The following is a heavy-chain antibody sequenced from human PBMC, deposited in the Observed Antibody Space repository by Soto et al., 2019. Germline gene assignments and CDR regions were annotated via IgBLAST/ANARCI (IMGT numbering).Heavy chain of an antibody. Sequence: QVQLQASGPGLVKPSETLSLTCTVSGGSISSYYWSWIRQPPGKGLEWIGYIYCSGSTNYNPSLKSRVTKSVYTSKNQFSLKLSSVTAADTAVYYCARRQGYYYGMDLWGQGTTVTVSS. CDR2: IYCSGST. D-gene: IGHD6-25*01. CDR1: GGSISSYY. V-gene: IGHV4-59*01. CDR3: ARRQGYYYGMDL. J-gene: IGHJ6*02.